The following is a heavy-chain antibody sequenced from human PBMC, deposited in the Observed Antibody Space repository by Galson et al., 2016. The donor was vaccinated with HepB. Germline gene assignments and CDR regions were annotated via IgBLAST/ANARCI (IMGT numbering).Heavy chain of an antibody. Sequence: SLRLSCAASGFNFNTYGMHWVRQAPGKGLEWVAADYVHGGRKYYDDDVKGRFTISRDSAKNMLFLQRSSLGDDDTAVYFCARRYEYCPPGGCSVDYWGQGTLVSVSS. CDR1: GFNFNTYG. CDR2: DYVHGGRK. D-gene: IGHD2/OR15-2a*01. J-gene: IGHJ4*02. CDR3: ARRYEYCPPGGCSVDY. V-gene: IGHV3-30*03.